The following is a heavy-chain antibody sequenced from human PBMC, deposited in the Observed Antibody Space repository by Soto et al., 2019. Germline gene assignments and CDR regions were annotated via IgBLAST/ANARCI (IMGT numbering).Heavy chain of an antibody. V-gene: IGHV3-30*18. J-gene: IGHJ4*02. CDR2: ISYDGSNK. CDR1: GFTFSSYG. Sequence: GGSLRLSCAASGFTFSSYGMHWVRQAPGKGLEWVAVISYDGSNKYYADSVKGRFTISRDNSKNTLYLQMNSLRAEDTAVYYCAKVRTPGYSGYDFSYWGQGTLVTVSS. CDR3: AKVRTPGYSGYDFSY. D-gene: IGHD5-12*01.